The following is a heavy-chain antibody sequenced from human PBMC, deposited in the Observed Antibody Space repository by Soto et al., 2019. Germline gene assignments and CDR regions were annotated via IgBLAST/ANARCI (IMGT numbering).Heavy chain of an antibody. CDR1: GFTFSSYG. D-gene: IGHD3-22*01. CDR3: ARDPPPPYDSSGYYYYYYGMDV. Sequence: GGSLRLSCAASGFTFSSYGMHWVRQAPGKGLEWVAVIWYDGSNKYYADSVKGRFTISRDNSKNTLYLQMNSLRAEDTAVYYCARDPPPPYDSSGYYYYYYGMDVWGQGTTVTVSS. V-gene: IGHV3-33*01. CDR2: IWYDGSNK. J-gene: IGHJ6*02.